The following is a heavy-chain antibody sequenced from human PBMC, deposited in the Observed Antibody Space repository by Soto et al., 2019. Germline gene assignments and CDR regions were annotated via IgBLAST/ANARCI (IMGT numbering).Heavy chain of an antibody. V-gene: IGHV3-30-3*01. D-gene: IGHD3-10*01. CDR3: ARVDQITAPLCFGEFLPGLDS. CDR1: GFTFSNAW. J-gene: IGHJ4*02. Sequence: GGSLRLSCAASGFTFSNAWMNWVRQAPGKGLEWVAVISYDGSNKYYADSVKGRFTISRDNSKNTQYLQMNSLRAEDTAVYYSARVDQITAPLCFGEFLPGLDSWGQGPLVPVSS. CDR2: ISYDGSNK.